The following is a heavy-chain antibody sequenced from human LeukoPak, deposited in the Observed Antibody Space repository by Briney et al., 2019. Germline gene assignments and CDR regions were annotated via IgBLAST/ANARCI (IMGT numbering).Heavy chain of an antibody. V-gene: IGHV4-31*03. J-gene: IGHJ3*02. Sequence: PSQTLSLTCTVSGGSISSGGYYWSWLRQHPGKGLEWIGYIYYSGSTYYNPSLKSRVTISVDTSKNQFSLKLSSVTAAATAGYSGVSSPLSWNYDILAVFDGGDALDIWGQGTMVTVSS. D-gene: IGHD3-9*01. CDR2: IYYSGST. CDR3: VSSPLSWNYDILAVFDGGDALDI. CDR1: GGSISSGGYY.